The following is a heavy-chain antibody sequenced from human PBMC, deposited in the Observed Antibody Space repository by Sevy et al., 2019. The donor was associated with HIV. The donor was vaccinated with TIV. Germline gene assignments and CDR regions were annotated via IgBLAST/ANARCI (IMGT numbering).Heavy chain of an antibody. V-gene: IGHV1-69*13. J-gene: IGHJ4*02. Sequence: ASVKVSCKASGGTFSSYAISWVRQAPGQGLEWMGGIIPIFGTANHAQKFQGRVTITADESTSTAYMELSSLRSEDTAVYYCARDPYGGYDYWGQGTLVTVSS. D-gene: IGHD3-10*01. CDR3: ARDPYGGYDY. CDR2: IIPIFGTA. CDR1: GGTFSSYA.